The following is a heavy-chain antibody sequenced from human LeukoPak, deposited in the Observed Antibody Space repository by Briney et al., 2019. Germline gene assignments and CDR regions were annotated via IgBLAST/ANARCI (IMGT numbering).Heavy chain of an antibody. CDR3: AKEHYYDSSGYLDY. CDR2: ISWNSGSI. CDR1: GFTFDDYA. Sequence: GGSLRLSCAASGFTFDDYAMHWVRQAPGKGLEWVSGISWNSGSIGYADSVKGRFTISRDNAKNSLYLQMNSLRAEDTALYYCAKEHYYDSSGYLDYWGQGTLVTVSS. V-gene: IGHV3-9*01. J-gene: IGHJ4*02. D-gene: IGHD3-22*01.